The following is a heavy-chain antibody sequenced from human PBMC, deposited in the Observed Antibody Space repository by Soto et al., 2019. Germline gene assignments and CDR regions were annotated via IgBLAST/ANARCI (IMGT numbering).Heavy chain of an antibody. CDR2: IYSGGST. CDR3: ARVPKASTEVTPDDY. V-gene: IGHV3-66*01. J-gene: IGHJ4*02. D-gene: IGHD4-17*01. Sequence: PAGSLRLSCAASGFTVSGNYMSWVRQAPGKGLEWVSVIYSGGSTYYADSVKGRFTISRDNSKNTLYLQMNSLRAEDTAIYYCARVPKASTEVTPDDYCGQGTLVTV. CDR1: GFTVSGNY.